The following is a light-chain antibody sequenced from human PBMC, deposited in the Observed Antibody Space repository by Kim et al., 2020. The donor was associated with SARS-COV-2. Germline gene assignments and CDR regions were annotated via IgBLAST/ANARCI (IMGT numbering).Light chain of an antibody. J-gene: IGLJ2*01. V-gene: IGLV2-14*01. CDR1: SSDVGGYNY. CDR2: DVS. CDR3: SSYTSSSTL. Sequence: QSALTQPASVSGSPGQSITISCTGTSSDVGGYNYVSWYQQHPGKAPKLMIYDVSKRPSGVSNRFSGSKSGNTASLTISGLQAEDEADYHCSSYTSSSTLFGGGAQLTVL.